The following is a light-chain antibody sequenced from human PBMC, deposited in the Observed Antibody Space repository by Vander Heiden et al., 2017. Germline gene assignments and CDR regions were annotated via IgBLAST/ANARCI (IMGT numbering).Light chain of an antibody. J-gene: IGLJ2*01. CDR3: AAWHYSMNGAVV. V-gene: IGLV1-44*01. CDR2: INN. CDR1: SSIIGSNT. Sequence: QSVLTQPPSASGTPGQRVTISWSGSSSIIGSNTVNWYHHLPVTSTNLLLFINNPRHSGVPYRFFGSTSGTSASLASSRLQSEDEAGDYCAAWHYSMNGAVVFGGGTKLTVL.